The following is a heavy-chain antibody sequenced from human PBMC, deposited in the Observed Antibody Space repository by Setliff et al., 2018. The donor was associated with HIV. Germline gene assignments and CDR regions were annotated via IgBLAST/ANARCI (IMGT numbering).Heavy chain of an antibody. Sequence: GASVKVSCKAFGYTFTSYAMHWVRQAPGQRLEWMGWINAGTGNTKYSQNFQGRVTFSRDTSASTAYMELSSLRSEDTAVYYCARTVNDYGDYYFDYWGQGTLVTVSS. D-gene: IGHD4-17*01. V-gene: IGHV1-3*01. CDR3: ARTVNDYGDYYFDY. CDR1: GYTFTSYA. J-gene: IGHJ4*02. CDR2: INAGTGNT.